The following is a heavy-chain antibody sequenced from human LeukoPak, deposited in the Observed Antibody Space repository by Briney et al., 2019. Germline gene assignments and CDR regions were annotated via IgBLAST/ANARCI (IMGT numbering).Heavy chain of an antibody. J-gene: IGHJ6*03. CDR3: ARDGPGTTLLGYYYYYMDV. Sequence: ASVKVSCKASGYTFTSYYMHWVRQAPGQGLEWMGWISAYNGNTNYAQKLQGRVTMTTDTSTSTAYMELRSLRSDDTAVYYCARDGPGTTLLGYYYYYMDVWGKGTTVAISS. V-gene: IGHV1-18*04. CDR2: ISAYNGNT. CDR1: GYTFTSYY. D-gene: IGHD1-1*01.